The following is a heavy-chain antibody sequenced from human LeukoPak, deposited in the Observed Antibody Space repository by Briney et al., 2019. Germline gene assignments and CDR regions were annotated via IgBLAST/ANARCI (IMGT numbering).Heavy chain of an antibody. CDR3: ARDLSYMVRGVILNPSNWFDP. V-gene: IGHV4-39*07. J-gene: IGHJ5*02. D-gene: IGHD3-10*01. CDR1: GGSISSSSYY. Sequence: SETLSLTCTVSGGSISSSSYYWGWIRQPPGKGLEWIGSIYYSGSTYYNPSLKSRVTISVDTSKNQFSLKLSSVTAADTAVYYCARDLSYMVRGVILNPSNWFDPWGQGTLVTVSS. CDR2: IYYSGST.